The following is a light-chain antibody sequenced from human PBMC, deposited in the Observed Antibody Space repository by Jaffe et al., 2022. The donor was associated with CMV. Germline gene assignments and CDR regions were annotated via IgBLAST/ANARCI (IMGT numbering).Light chain of an antibody. CDR3: HQYHSTPHT. J-gene: IGKJ2*01. CDR1: QSVLYSSNNKNY. V-gene: IGKV4-1*01. CDR2: WAS. Sequence: DIVMTQSPDSLAVSLGERATINCKSSQSVLYSSNNKNYLAWYQQKPGQPPRLLIYWASTRESGVPDRFSGSGSATDFTLTISSLQAEDVAVYYCHQYHSTPHTFGQGTKLEIK.